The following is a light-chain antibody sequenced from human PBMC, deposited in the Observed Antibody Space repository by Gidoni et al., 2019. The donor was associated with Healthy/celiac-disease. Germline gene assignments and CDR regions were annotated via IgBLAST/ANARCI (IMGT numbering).Light chain of an antibody. V-gene: IGKV3-20*01. CDR1: QSVSSSY. Sequence: EIVLTQSPGTLSLSPGERATPSCSASQSVSSSYLAWYQQKPGQAPRLLIYGASSRATGIPDRFSGSGSGTDFTLTISRLEPEDFAVYYCQQYGSSLTWTFGQGTKVEIK. CDR2: GAS. J-gene: IGKJ1*01. CDR3: QQYGSSLTWT.